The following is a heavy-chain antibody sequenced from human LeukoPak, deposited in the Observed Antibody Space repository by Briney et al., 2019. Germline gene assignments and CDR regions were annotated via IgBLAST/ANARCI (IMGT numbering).Heavy chain of an antibody. CDR3: ARSGRYCSGGSCYQEASLDY. J-gene: IGHJ4*02. D-gene: IGHD2-15*01. Sequence: GGSLRLSCAASGFTFSSYAMSWVRQAPGKGLEWVSAISGSGGSTYYADSVKGRFTISRDNSKNTLYLQMNSLRAEDTAVYYCARSGRYCSGGSCYQEASLDYWGQGTLVTVSS. CDR1: GFTFSSYA. V-gene: IGHV3-23*01. CDR2: ISGSGGST.